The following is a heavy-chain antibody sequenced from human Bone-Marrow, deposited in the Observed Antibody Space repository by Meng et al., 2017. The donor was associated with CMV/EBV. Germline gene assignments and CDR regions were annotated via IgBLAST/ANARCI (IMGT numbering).Heavy chain of an antibody. D-gene: IGHD5-12*01. J-gene: IGHJ5*02. CDR1: GYTFTGYY. V-gene: IGHV1-2*02. CDR2: INPNSGGT. CDR3: ARVVVATSINNWFDP. Sequence: QVQLVHSGAEVKKPGASVKVSCKASGYTFTGYYMHWVRQAPGQGLEWMGWINPNSGGTNYAQKFQGRVTMTRDTSISTAYMELSRLRSDDTAVYYCARVVVATSINNWFDPWGQGTLVTVSS.